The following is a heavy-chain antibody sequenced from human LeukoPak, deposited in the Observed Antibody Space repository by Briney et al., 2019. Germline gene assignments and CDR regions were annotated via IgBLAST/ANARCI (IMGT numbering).Heavy chain of an antibody. Sequence: GASVKVSCKASGYIFTSYYMHWVRQAPGQGLEWMGVTYSRDDTTSSAQKFRGRVTLARDVSTTTVYMELSSLRSEDTAVYYCARELDSSGYFVYWGQGSLVTVSS. D-gene: IGHD3-22*01. CDR1: GYIFTSYY. CDR3: ARELDSSGYFVY. CDR2: TYSRDDTT. J-gene: IGHJ4*02. V-gene: IGHV1-46*01.